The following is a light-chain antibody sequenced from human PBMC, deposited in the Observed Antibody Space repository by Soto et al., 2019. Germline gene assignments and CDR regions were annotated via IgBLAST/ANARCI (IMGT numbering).Light chain of an antibody. CDR2: KVS. V-gene: IGKV1-5*03. Sequence: DFQMTQSPSTLSASVGDRVTITCRASRSLSGWLAWYQQKPGKGPKLLIYKVSTLETGVPSRFSGSGSGTEFTLTIDRLQPDDSATYYCQQYYGAWTFGQGTKVEI. CDR1: RSLSGW. CDR3: QQYYGAWT. J-gene: IGKJ1*01.